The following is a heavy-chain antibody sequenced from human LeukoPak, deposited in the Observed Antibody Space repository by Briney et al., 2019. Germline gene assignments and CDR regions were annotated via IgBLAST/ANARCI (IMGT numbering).Heavy chain of an antibody. CDR3: ARTLGYCSSTSCHSMDV. Sequence: PSETLSLTCTVSGVSISSSYWSWVRQPPGKGLEWVGYIYYSGDSNYNPSLKSRVTISVDTSKNQFSLKLSSVTAADTAVYYCARTLGYCSSTSCHSMDVWGQGTTVTVSS. D-gene: IGHD2-2*01. V-gene: IGHV4-59*08. CDR1: GVSISSSY. J-gene: IGHJ6*02. CDR2: IYYSGDS.